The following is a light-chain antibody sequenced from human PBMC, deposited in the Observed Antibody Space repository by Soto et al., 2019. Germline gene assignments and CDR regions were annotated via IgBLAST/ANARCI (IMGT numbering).Light chain of an antibody. CDR2: GAS. V-gene: IGKV3-15*01. CDR1: QNVATN. CDR3: QQYNTYLT. Sequence: EAVLTQSPATLSVSPGEGATLSCRASQNVATNLAWYQQRPGQAPRLLIYGASKRAIGLPARFSGSGSGTEFTLTISSLQPDDVATYYCQQYNTYLTFGQGTKVDIK. J-gene: IGKJ1*01.